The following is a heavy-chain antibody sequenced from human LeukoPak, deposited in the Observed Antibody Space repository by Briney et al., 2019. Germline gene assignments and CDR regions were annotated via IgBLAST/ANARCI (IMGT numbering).Heavy chain of an antibody. D-gene: IGHD3-10*01. V-gene: IGHV3-23*01. CDR1: GFTFSSYG. CDR2: ISGSGGST. CDR3: AKGKYGSGSYYGAFDI. Sequence: GSLRLSCAASGFTFSSYGMSWVRQAPGKGLEWVSAISGSGGSTYYADSVKGRFTISRDNSKNTLYLQMNSLRAEDTAVYYCAKGKYGSGSYYGAFDIWGQGTMVTVSS. J-gene: IGHJ3*02.